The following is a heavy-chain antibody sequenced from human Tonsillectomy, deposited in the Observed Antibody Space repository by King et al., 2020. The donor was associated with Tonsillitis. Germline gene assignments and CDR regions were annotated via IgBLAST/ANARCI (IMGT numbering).Heavy chain of an antibody. CDR1: GDSISNSTYY. CDR2: IYYNGTT. J-gene: IGHJ6*02. CDR3: AREKGLYSYGYNYGMDV. D-gene: IGHD5-18*01. V-gene: IGHV4-39*07. Sequence: QLQESGPGLVKPSETLSLTCAVSGDSISNSTYYWAWIRQPPGKGLVWIGTIYYNGTTFYNPSLKSRVTISVDTSKNQFSLKVSSVTAADTAVYFCAREKGLYSYGYNYGMDVWGQGTTVTVSS.